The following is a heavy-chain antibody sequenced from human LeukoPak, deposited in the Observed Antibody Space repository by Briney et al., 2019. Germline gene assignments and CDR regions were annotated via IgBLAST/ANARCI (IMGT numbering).Heavy chain of an antibody. D-gene: IGHD3-10*01. J-gene: IGHJ6*04. V-gene: IGHV4-59*12. CDR1: GGSISSYY. CDR3: ASETYYYGSGSRYNGV. Sequence: PSETLSLTCTVSGGSISSYYWSWIRQPPGKGLEWIGYIYYSGSTNYNPSLKSRVTISVDTSKNQFSPKLTSVTAADTAVYYCASETYYYGSGSRYNGVWGKGTTVTVSS. CDR2: IYYSGST.